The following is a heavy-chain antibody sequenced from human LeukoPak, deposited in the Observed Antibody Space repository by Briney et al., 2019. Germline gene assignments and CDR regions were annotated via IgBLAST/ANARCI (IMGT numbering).Heavy chain of an antibody. J-gene: IGHJ6*03. CDR1: GGSISSSGYY. V-gene: IGHV4-39*07. Sequence: SETLSLTCTVSGGSISSSGYYWGWIRQPPGKGLEWIGSIYYSGSTYYNPSLKSRVTISVDTSKNQFSLKLSSVTAADTAVYYCARQNYDFWSGYPYYYYMDVWGKGTTVTVSS. CDR3: ARQNYDFWSGYPYYYYMDV. CDR2: IYYSGST. D-gene: IGHD3-3*01.